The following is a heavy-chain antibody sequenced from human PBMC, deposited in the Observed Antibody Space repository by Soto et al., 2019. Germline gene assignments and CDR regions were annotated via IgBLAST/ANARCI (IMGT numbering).Heavy chain of an antibody. D-gene: IGHD3-22*01. CDR1: GYTFTGYY. J-gene: IGHJ4*02. Sequence: ASVKVSFKASGYTFTGYYMHWLRQAPGQGLEWMGWINPNSGGTNYAQKFQGRVTMTRDTSISTAYMELSRLRSDDTAVYYCARGYDSSGYPPSNWGQGTLVTVSS. CDR2: INPNSGGT. V-gene: IGHV1-2*02. CDR3: ARGYDSSGYPPSN.